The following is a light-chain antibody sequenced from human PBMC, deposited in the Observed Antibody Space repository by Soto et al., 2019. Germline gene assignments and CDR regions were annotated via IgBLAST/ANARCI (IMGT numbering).Light chain of an antibody. Sequence: QSVLTQPPSVSGAPGQRVTVSCTGSSSNIGAGYDVHWYQHLPGTAPKLLIHVNTNRPSGVPDRFSGSKSGTSASLAITGLQAEDEADYYCQSYDSSLNSYVFGNGTKVT. CDR1: SSNIGAGYD. V-gene: IGLV1-40*01. CDR3: QSYDSSLNSYV. CDR2: VNT. J-gene: IGLJ1*01.